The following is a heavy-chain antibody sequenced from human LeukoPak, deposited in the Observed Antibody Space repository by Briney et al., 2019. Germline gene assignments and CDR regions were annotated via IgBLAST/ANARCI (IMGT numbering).Heavy chain of an antibody. V-gene: IGHV4-34*01. CDR2: INHSGST. CDR3: ARGARAAAWKDY. J-gene: IGHJ4*02. Sequence: SSETLSLTCTVSGGSISSYYWSWIRQPPGKGLEWIGEINHSGSTNYNPSLKSRVTISVDTSKNQFSLKLSSVTAADTAVYYCARGARAAAWKDYWGQGTLVTVSS. CDR1: GGSISSYY. D-gene: IGHD6-13*01.